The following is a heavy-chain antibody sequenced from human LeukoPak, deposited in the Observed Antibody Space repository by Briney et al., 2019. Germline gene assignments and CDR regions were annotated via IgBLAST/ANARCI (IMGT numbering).Heavy chain of an antibody. CDR3: ARDSGNYLDAFDI. V-gene: IGHV3-21*01. CDR1: GFAFSNYG. CDR2: ISSSSSYI. J-gene: IGHJ3*02. D-gene: IGHD1-7*01. Sequence: GGSLRLSCAASGFAFSNYGMNWVRQAPGKGLEWVSSISSSSSYIYYADSVKGRFTISRDNAKNSLYLQMNSLRAEDTAVYYCARDSGNYLDAFDIWGQGTMVTVSS.